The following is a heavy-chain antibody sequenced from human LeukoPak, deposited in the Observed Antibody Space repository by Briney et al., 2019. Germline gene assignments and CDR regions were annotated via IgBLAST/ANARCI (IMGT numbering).Heavy chain of an antibody. J-gene: IGHJ5*02. CDR3: ARGQVPAARGYNWFDP. Sequence: PSETLSLTCAVYGWSFNDYYWNWIRQPPGKGLEWIGEINARGDTNYNPSLKSRVIISVDTSKKQFSLRLTSMIAADTALYYCARGQVPAARGYNWFDPWGQGTLVTVSS. CDR2: INARGDT. D-gene: IGHD2-2*01. CDR1: GWSFNDYY. V-gene: IGHV4-34*01.